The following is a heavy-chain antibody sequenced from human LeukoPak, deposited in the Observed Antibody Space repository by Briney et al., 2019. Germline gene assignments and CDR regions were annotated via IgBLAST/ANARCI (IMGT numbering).Heavy chain of an antibody. J-gene: IGHJ4*02. D-gene: IGHD6-13*01. CDR2: ISTSGSST. CDR1: GFTFSCYA. Sequence: PGGSLRLSCAASGFTFSCYAMSWVRQAPVQGLEWVSPISTSGSSTYYADSVKGRFTISRDNSKNTLYLQMNSLRAEDTAVYYCARDGPSSSYDYWGQGTLVTVSS. V-gene: IGHV3-23*01. CDR3: ARDGPSSSYDY.